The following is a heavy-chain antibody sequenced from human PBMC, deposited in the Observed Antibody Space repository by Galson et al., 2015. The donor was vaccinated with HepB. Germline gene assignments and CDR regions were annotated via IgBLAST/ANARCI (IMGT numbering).Heavy chain of an antibody. V-gene: IGHV3-23*01. CDR2: ISGSGGST. J-gene: IGHJ6*02. Sequence: SLRLSCAASGFTFSSYAMSWVRQAPGKGLEWVSAISGSGGSTYYADSVKGRFTISRDNSKNTLYLQMNSLRAEDTAVYYCAKDQWADNSSWYLRYYYGMDVWGQGTTVTVSS. CDR1: GFTFSSYA. CDR3: AKDQWADNSSWYLRYYYGMDV. D-gene: IGHD6-13*01.